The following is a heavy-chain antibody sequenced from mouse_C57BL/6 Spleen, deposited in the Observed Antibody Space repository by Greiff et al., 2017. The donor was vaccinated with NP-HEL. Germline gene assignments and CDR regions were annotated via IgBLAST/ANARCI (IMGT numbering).Heavy chain of an antibody. CDR3: AREGDSRAYFDY. CDR1: GYTFTSYW. V-gene: IGHV1-52*01. Sequence: QVQLQQPGAELVRPGSSVKLSCKASGYTFTSYWMHWVKQRPIQGLEWIGNIDPSDSETHYNQKFKDKATLTVDKSSSTAYMQRSSLTSEDSAVYYCAREGDSRAYFDYWGQGTTLTVSS. J-gene: IGHJ2*01. D-gene: IGHD3-1*01. CDR2: IDPSDSET.